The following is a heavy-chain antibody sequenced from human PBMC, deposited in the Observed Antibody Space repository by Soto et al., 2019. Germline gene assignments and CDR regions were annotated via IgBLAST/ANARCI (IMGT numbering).Heavy chain of an antibody. CDR2: IIPIFGTA. CDR1: GGTFSSYA. V-gene: IGHV1-69*13. J-gene: IGHJ4*02. CDR3: ARGSNYYDSSGYLSDVDY. Sequence: SVKLSCRASGGTFSSYAISWVRRAPGQGLEWMGGIIPIFGTANYAQKFQGRVTITADESTSTAYMELSSLRSEDTAVYYCARGSNYYDSSGYLSDVDYWGQGTLVTVSS. D-gene: IGHD3-22*01.